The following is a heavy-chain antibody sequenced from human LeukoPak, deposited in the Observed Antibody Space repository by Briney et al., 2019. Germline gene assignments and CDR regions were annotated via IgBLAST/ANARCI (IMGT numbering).Heavy chain of an antibody. CDR2: IEKDGTEK. V-gene: IGHV3-7*01. D-gene: IGHD4-23*01. J-gene: IGHJ4*02. CDR1: GFTFSSYG. Sequence: GGSLRLSCAASGFTFSSYGMNWVRQTPGKGLEWVANIEKDGTEKNHADSVKGRFTISRDNAKNLLYLQMNNLRVEDTAVYYCAKSQTLVTGFDYWGQGTLVTVSS. CDR3: AKSQTLVTGFDY.